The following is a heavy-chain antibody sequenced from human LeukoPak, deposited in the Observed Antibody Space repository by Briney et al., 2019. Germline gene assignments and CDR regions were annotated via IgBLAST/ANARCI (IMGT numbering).Heavy chain of an antibody. J-gene: IGHJ6*02. Sequence: PSETLSLTCTVSGGSNSSSSYYWGWIRQPPGKGLEWIGSIYYSGSTYYNPSLKSRVTISVGTSKNQFSLKLSSVTAADTAVYYCSFDYDILTGYVYGMDVWGQGTTVTVSS. CDR2: IYYSGST. D-gene: IGHD3-9*01. V-gene: IGHV4-39*01. CDR1: GGSNSSSSYY. CDR3: SFDYDILTGYVYGMDV.